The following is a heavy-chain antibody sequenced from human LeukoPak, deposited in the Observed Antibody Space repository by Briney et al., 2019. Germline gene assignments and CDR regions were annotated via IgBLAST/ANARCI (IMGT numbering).Heavy chain of an antibody. D-gene: IGHD3-10*01. V-gene: IGHV3-48*01. J-gene: IGHJ4*02. Sequence: GGSLRLSCAASGFNYSSYTMNWVRQAPGMGLEWLSYISASRGITYYADSVKGRFTISRDNAKNSLYLQMNSLRAEDTAVYYCAKDNAYYYADYWGQGTLVTVSS. CDR1: GFNYSSYT. CDR3: AKDNAYYYADY. CDR2: ISASRGIT.